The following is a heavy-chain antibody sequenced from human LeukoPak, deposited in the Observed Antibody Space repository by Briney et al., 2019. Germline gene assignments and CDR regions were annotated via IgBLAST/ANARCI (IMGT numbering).Heavy chain of an antibody. Sequence: GRSLRLSCAASGFTVSSKYMSWVRQAPGKGLEWVSVIYSGGSTYYADSVKGRFTISRDNSKNTLYLQMNSLRAEDTAVYYCAKFYDISTGYFDCWGQGTLVTVS. CDR3: AKFYDISTGYFDC. CDR1: GFTVSSKY. D-gene: IGHD3-9*01. CDR2: IYSGGST. J-gene: IGHJ4*02. V-gene: IGHV3-66*01.